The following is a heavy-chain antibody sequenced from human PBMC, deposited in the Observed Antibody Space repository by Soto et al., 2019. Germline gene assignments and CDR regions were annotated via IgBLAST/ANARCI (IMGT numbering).Heavy chain of an antibody. J-gene: IGHJ5*02. D-gene: IGHD3-3*01. CDR2: ISYDGSNK. CDR3: ARPRHDFWSGYETGNWFDP. Sequence: GGSLRLSCAASGFTFSSYAMHWVRQAPGKGLEWVAVISYDGSNKYYADSVKGRFTISRDNSKNTLYLQMNSLRAKDTAVYYCARPRHDFWSGYETGNWFDPWGQGTLVTVSS. CDR1: GFTFSSYA. V-gene: IGHV3-30-3*01.